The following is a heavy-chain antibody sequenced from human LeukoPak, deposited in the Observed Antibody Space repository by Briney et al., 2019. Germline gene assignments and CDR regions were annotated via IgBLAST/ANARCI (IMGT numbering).Heavy chain of an antibody. CDR2: IYYSGST. D-gene: IGHD3-10*01. Sequence: PSETLSLTCTVSGGSISSYYWSWIRQPPGKGLEWIGYIYYSGSTNYNPSLKSRVTISVDTSKNQFSLKLRSVTAADTAVYYCARDAVFGTFDPWGQGTLVTVSS. CDR1: GGSISSYY. CDR3: ARDAVFGTFDP. J-gene: IGHJ5*02. V-gene: IGHV4-59*01.